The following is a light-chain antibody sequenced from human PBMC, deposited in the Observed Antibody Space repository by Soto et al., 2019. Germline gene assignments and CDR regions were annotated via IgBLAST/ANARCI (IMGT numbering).Light chain of an antibody. CDR1: SSDVGAYNY. V-gene: IGLV2-14*03. CDR3: SSYTISSTVV. Sequence: QSALTQPASVSGSPGQSITMSCTGTSSDVGAYNYVSWYRQHPGKVPKLLIYHVSNRPSGLSNRFSGSKSGNTASLTISGLQAEDEADYYYSSYTISSTVVFGGGTKLTVL. CDR2: HVS. J-gene: IGLJ2*01.